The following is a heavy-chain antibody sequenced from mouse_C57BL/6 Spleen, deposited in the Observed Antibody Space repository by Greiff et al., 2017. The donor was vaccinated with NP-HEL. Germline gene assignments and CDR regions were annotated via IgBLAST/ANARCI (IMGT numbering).Heavy chain of an antibody. Sequence: QVQLQQPGAELVMPGASVKLSCKASGYTFTSYWMHWVKQRPGQGLEWIGEIDPSDSYTNYNQKFKGKSTLTVDKSSSTAYMQLSSLTSEDSAVYYCARGTGTCAYWGQGTLVTVAA. V-gene: IGHV1-69*01. J-gene: IGHJ3*01. D-gene: IGHD4-1*01. CDR3: ARGTGTCAY. CDR1: GYTFTSYW. CDR2: IDPSDSYT.